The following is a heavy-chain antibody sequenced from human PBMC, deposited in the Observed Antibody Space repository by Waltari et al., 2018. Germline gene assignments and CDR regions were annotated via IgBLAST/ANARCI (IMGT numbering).Heavy chain of an antibody. V-gene: IGHV3-23*01. CDR3: ARGSGVDS. J-gene: IGHJ4*02. CDR2: ISDAGGII. Sequence: EVQLLESGGGLVQPGGSLSLSCAAPGFSFSTSVMNWVRQAPGKGLEWVSSISDAGGIINYADSVKGRFTISRDNSKNTLYLQMNSLRVDDTAVYYCARGSGVDSWGQGTLVTISS. CDR1: GFSFSTSV. D-gene: IGHD7-27*01.